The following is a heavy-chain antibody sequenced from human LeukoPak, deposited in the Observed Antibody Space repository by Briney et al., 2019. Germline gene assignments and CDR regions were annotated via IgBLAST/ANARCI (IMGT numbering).Heavy chain of an antibody. Sequence: PSQTLSLTCAVSGGSISSSNWWSWVRQPPGKGLEWIGEIYHSGSTNYNPSLKSRVTISVDKSKNQFSLKLRSVTAADTAVYYCARDQLWVLGYYYDMDVWGQGTTVTVSS. CDR2: IYHSGST. D-gene: IGHD5-18*01. CDR1: GGSISSSNW. J-gene: IGHJ6*02. V-gene: IGHV4-4*02. CDR3: ARDQLWVLGYYYDMDV.